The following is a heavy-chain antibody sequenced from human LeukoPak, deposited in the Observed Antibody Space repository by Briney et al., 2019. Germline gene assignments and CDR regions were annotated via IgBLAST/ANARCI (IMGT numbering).Heavy chain of an antibody. Sequence: GGSLRLSCAASGFTFSSYAMSGVRQAPGKGLEWVSAISGSGGSTYYADSVKGRFTISRDNSKNTLYLQMNSLRAEDTAVYYCAKGGLGYCSSTSCYRLAAFDIWGQGTMVTVSS. D-gene: IGHD2-2*01. V-gene: IGHV3-23*01. J-gene: IGHJ3*02. CDR2: ISGSGGST. CDR1: GFTFSSYA. CDR3: AKGGLGYCSSTSCYRLAAFDI.